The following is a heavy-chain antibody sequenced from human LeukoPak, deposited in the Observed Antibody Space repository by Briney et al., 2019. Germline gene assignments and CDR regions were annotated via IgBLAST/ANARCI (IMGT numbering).Heavy chain of an antibody. CDR2: IYSGGST. J-gene: IGHJ3*02. Sequence: GGSLRLSCAASGFTFSSYSMNWVRQAPGKGLEWVSVIYSGGSTYYADSVKGRFTISRDNSKNTLYLQMNSLRAEDTAVYYCASRTDIVVVPAATDAFDIWGQGTMVTVSS. CDR1: GFTFSSYS. D-gene: IGHD2-2*01. CDR3: ASRTDIVVVPAATDAFDI. V-gene: IGHV3-53*01.